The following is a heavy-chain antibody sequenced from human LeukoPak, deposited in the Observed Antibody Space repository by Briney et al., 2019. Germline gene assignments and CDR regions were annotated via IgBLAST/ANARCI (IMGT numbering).Heavy chain of an antibody. J-gene: IGHJ4*02. CDR1: GFTFSSYA. V-gene: IGHV3-23*01. CDR2: ISGSGGST. CDR3: AKDQGIVVVVAGFDY. Sequence: GGSLRLTCAASGFTFSSYAMSWVRQAPGKGLEWVSAISGSGGSTYYADSVKGRFTISRDNSKNTLYLQMNSLRAEDTAVYYCAKDQGIVVVVAGFDYWGQGTLVTVSS. D-gene: IGHD2-15*01.